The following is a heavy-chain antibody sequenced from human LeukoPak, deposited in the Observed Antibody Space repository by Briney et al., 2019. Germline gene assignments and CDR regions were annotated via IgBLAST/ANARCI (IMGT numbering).Heavy chain of an antibody. CDR3: ARHVVAVGFDY. Sequence: GGSLRLSCEASGFTFSTHTMNWVRQAPGKGLEWVSSITSSSTYIYYADSVKGRFTISRDNAKNSLYLQMNSLRAEDTAVYYCARHVVAVGFDYWGQGTLVTVSS. V-gene: IGHV3-21*01. J-gene: IGHJ4*02. CDR1: GFTFSTHT. CDR2: ITSSSTYI. D-gene: IGHD3-22*01.